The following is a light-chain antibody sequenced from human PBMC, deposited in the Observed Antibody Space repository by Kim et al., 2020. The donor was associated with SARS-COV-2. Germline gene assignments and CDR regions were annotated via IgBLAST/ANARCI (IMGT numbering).Light chain of an antibody. Sequence: GQRVTISCSGSSSNIGSNYVYWYQQLPGTAPKLLIYRSNQRPSGVPDRFSGSKSGTSVSLAISGLRSEDEADYYCAAWDDSLSGWVFGGGTQLTVL. CDR1: SSNIGSNY. J-gene: IGLJ3*02. CDR3: AAWDDSLSGWV. CDR2: RSN. V-gene: IGLV1-47*01.